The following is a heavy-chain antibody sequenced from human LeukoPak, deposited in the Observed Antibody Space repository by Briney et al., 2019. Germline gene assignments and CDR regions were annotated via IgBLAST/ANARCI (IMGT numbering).Heavy chain of an antibody. CDR2: ISSSSSYI. CDR3: ARDGRVHSYGFDY. CDR1: GFTFSSYS. J-gene: IGHJ4*02. Sequence: GGSLRLSCAASGFTFSSYSMNWVRQAPGKGLEWDSSISSSSSYIYYADSVKGRFTISRDNAKNSLYLQMNSLRAEDTAVYYCARDGRVHSYGFDYWGQGTLVTVSS. D-gene: IGHD5-18*01. V-gene: IGHV3-21*01.